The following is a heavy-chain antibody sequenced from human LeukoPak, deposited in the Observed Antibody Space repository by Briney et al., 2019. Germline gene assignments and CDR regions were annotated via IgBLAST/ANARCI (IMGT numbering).Heavy chain of an antibody. D-gene: IGHD2-2*01. CDR2: IYYSGST. Sequence: SETLSLTCTVSGGSISSYYWSWIRQPPGKGLEWIGYIYYSGSTNYNPSLKSRVTISVDTSKNQFSLKLSSVTAADTAVYYCARAKQGDCSSTSCYFRYYYYYMDVWGKGTTVTVSS. J-gene: IGHJ6*03. V-gene: IGHV4-59*01. CDR1: GGSISSYY. CDR3: ARAKQGDCSSTSCYFRYYYYYMDV.